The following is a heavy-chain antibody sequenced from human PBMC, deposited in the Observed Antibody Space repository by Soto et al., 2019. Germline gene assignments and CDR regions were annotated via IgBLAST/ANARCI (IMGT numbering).Heavy chain of an antibody. CDR2: IYHSGST. V-gene: IGHV4-38-2*01. CDR1: GHSISSGFYY. CDR3: ERYGYSYSARSFDY. D-gene: IGHD1-26*01. Sequence: SETLSLTCAVSGHSISSGFYYWGWIRQPPGKGLDWIGSIYHSGSTYYNPSLKSRVTMSVDTSKNQLSLKLSSVTAADTAVYYCERYGYSYSARSFDYWGQGTRVTVSS. J-gene: IGHJ4*02.